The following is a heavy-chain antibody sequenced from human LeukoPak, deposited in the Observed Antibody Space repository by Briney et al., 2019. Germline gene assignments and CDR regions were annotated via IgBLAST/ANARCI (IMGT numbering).Heavy chain of an antibody. J-gene: IGHJ4*02. Sequence: GGSLRLSCAASGFTFSSYAMSWVRQAPGKGLEWVSGISGSGGITYYADSVKGRFTISRDNANNSLYLQMTSLGAEDTAVYYCARDRRVDGDPIDYWGQGTLVIVSS. CDR3: ARDRRVDGDPIDY. D-gene: IGHD4-17*01. CDR2: ISGSGGIT. V-gene: IGHV3-23*01. CDR1: GFTFSSYA.